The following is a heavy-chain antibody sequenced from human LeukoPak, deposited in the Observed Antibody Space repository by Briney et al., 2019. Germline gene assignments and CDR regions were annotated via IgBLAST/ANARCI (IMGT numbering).Heavy chain of an antibody. V-gene: IGHV1-18*01. J-gene: IGHJ5*02. CDR2: ISAYNGNT. D-gene: IGHD3-10*01. CDR3: ARDPGITMVRGVIRGNWFDP. CDR1: GGTFSSYA. Sequence: ASVKVSCKASGGTFSSYAISWVRQAPGQGLEWMGWISAYNGNTNYAQKFQGRFTMTTDTSTSTVHMELWSLRSDDTAVYYCARDPGITMVRGVIRGNWFDPWGQGTLVTVSS.